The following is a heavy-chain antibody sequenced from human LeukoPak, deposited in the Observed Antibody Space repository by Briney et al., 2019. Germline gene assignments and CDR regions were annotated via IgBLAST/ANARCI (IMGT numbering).Heavy chain of an antibody. V-gene: IGHV3-48*02. Sequence: PGGSLRLSCAASGFTFSSYSMNWVRQAPGKGLEWVSPITASGTAMFYADSVKGRFTISRDNAKNSLYLQMNSLRDEDTAVYYCASSGSYRFDYWGQGTLVTVSS. CDR3: ASSGSYRFDY. CDR2: ITASGTAM. J-gene: IGHJ4*02. D-gene: IGHD1-26*01. CDR1: GFTFSSYS.